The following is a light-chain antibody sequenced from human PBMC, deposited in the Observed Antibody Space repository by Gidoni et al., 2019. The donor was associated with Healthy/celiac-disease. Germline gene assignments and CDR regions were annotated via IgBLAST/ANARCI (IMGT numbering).Light chain of an antibody. CDR3: QQYNSYLYT. CDR1: QSISSW. J-gene: IGKJ2*01. V-gene: IGKV1-5*03. Sequence: DIQMTQSPSTLSASVGDRVTITCMASQSISSWLAWYQQKPGKAPKLLIYKASSLESGGPSRFSGSGAGTEFTLTISSLQPDDFATYYCQQYNSYLYTFGQGTKLEIK. CDR2: KAS.